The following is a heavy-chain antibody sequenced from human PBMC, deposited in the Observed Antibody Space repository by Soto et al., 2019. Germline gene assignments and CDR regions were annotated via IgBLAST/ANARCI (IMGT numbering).Heavy chain of an antibody. CDR2: ISAYNGNT. D-gene: IGHD2-15*01. Sequence: ASVKVSCKASGYTFTSYGISWVRQAPGQGLEWMGWISAYNGNTNYAQKLQGRVTMTTDTSTSTAYMELRSLRSDDTAVYYCARDQGYCSGGSCAAFDIWGQGTMVTV. CDR3: ARDQGYCSGGSCAAFDI. CDR1: GYTFTSYG. V-gene: IGHV1-18*04. J-gene: IGHJ3*02.